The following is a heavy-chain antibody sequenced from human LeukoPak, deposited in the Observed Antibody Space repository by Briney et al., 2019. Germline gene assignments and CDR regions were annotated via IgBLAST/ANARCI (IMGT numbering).Heavy chain of an antibody. D-gene: IGHD6-13*01. J-gene: IGHJ4*02. CDR3: ARGPLGSSWYSD. V-gene: IGHV4-59*01. Sequence: SETLSLTCTVSGDPINSYYCSWIRQPPGKGLEWIGYIYYSGSTDYNPSLKSRVTISSDRSKNQFSLRLTSVTAADTATYYCARGPLGSSWYSDWGQGTLVTVSS. CDR1: GDPINSYY. CDR2: IYYSGST.